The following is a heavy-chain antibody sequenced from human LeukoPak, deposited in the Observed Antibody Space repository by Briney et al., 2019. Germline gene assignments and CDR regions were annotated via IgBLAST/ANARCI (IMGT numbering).Heavy chain of an antibody. J-gene: IGHJ1*01. CDR1: GGSVSSSASS. D-gene: IGHD3-22*01. Sequence: PSETLSLTCTVSGGSVSSSASSWGWIRQPPGKGLEWIGYIYYSGSTNYNPSLKSRVTISVDTSKNQFSLKLSSVTAADTAVYYCARVERGYSNYAEYFQHWGQGTLVTVSS. V-gene: IGHV4-61*08. CDR3: ARVERGYSNYAEYFQH. CDR2: IYYSGST.